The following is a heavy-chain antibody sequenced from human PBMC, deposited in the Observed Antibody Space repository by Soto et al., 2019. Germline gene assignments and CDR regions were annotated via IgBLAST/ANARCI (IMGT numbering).Heavy chain of an antibody. V-gene: IGHV4-59*01. CDR2: AYYSGDT. J-gene: IGHJ5*02. Sequence: LSLTCSVSGGSISRYYWSWIRQPPGKGLEWIGYAYYSGDTGYNPSLKSRVTMAVDTSKNQVSLKLSSVTAADTAVYYCARDRSTYGGGGTGEVKENWFDPWGQGALVTSPQ. CDR3: ARDRSTYGGGGTGEVKENWFDP. D-gene: IGHD2-8*01. CDR1: GGSISRYY.